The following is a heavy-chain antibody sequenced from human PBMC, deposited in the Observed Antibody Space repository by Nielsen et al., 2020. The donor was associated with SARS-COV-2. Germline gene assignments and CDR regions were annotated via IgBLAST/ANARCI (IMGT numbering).Heavy chain of an antibody. CDR2: IIPILGIA. CDR1: WGSFSSYA. J-gene: IGHJ3*02. D-gene: IGHD1-1*01. CDR3: ARATRGDRYNWKLRAFDI. V-gene: IGHV1-69*04. Sequence: VCCEVSWGSFSSYAISWVRQAPGQGLEWMGRIIPILGIANYAQKFQGRVTITADESTSTAYMELSSLRSEDTAVYYCARATRGDRYNWKLRAFDIWGQGTMVTVSS.